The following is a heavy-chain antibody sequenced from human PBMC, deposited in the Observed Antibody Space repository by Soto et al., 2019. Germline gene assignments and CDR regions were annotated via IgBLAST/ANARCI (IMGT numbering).Heavy chain of an antibody. D-gene: IGHD3-3*01. Sequence: ASVKVSCKASGYTFTSNAMHWVRQAPGQGLEWMGIINPSGGSTSYAQKFQGRVTMTRDTSTSTVYMELSSLRSEDTAVYYCARAGLLRYFGVVTLFDPWGEGTRVTGSS. CDR3: ARAGLLRYFGVVTLFDP. CDR1: GYTFTSNA. CDR2: INPSGGST. J-gene: IGHJ5*02. V-gene: IGHV1-46*01.